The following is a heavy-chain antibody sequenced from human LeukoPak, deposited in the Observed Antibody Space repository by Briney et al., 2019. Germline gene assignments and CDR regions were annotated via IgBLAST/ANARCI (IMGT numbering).Heavy chain of an antibody. Sequence: ASVKVSCKASGYTFTSYAMHWVRQATGQRLEWMGWINAGNGNTKYSQKFQGRVTITRDTSASTAYMELSSLRSEDTAVYYCARARYSSGWYPDNWFDPWGQGTLVTVSS. D-gene: IGHD6-19*01. V-gene: IGHV1-3*01. CDR1: GYTFTSYA. CDR3: ARARYSSGWYPDNWFDP. J-gene: IGHJ5*02. CDR2: INAGNGNT.